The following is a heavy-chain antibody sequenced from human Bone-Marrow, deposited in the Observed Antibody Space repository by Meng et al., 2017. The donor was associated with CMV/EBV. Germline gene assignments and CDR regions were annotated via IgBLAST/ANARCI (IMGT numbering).Heavy chain of an antibody. CDR3: ARDMATITIFGVAGVGMDV. D-gene: IGHD3-3*01. CDR1: GYTFTGYY. V-gene: IGHV1-2*02. J-gene: IGHJ6*02. CDR2: INPNSGGT. Sequence: ASVKVSCKASGYTFTGYYMHWVRQAPGQGLEWMGWINPNSGGTNYAQKFQGRVTMTRDTSISTAYMELSRLRSDDTAVYYCARDMATITIFGVAGVGMDVWGQGTTVAASS.